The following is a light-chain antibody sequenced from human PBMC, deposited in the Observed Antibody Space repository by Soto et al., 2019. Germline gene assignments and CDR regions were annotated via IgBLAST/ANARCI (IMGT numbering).Light chain of an antibody. CDR2: GAS. V-gene: IGKV3-20*01. Sequence: EIVMTQSPATLSVSPGESATLSCRASQSVASHLAWYQQKPGQAPRLLIYGASSRATGIPDRFSGSGSGTDFTLTISRLEPEDFAVYYCQQYGSSSWTFGQGTKVEIK. J-gene: IGKJ1*01. CDR3: QQYGSSSWT. CDR1: QSVASH.